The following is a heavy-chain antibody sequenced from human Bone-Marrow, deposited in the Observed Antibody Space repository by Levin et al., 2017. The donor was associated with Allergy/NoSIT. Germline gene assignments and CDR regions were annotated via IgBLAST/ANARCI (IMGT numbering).Heavy chain of an antibody. Sequence: GASVKVSCIVSGFTFSDYSIYWVRQAPGKGLEWISSISSDSSDLYYADSVKGRFTISRDNAENSLYLQMNSLRAEDTAIYYCAREGLFMVRVFDYWGRGTLVTVSS. CDR3: AREGLFMVRVFDY. CDR1: GFTFSDYS. D-gene: IGHD3-10*01. J-gene: IGHJ4*02. CDR2: ISSDSSDL. V-gene: IGHV3-21*01.